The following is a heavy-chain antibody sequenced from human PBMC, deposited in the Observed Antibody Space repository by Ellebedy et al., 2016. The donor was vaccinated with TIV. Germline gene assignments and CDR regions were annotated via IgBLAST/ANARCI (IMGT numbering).Heavy chain of an antibody. CDR2: IKQDGSEK. Sequence: PGGSLRLSCAASGFTFSSYWMSWVRQAPGKGLEWVANIKQDGSEKYYVDSVKGRFTISRDNAKNSLYLQMNSLRAEDTAVYYCARGSRYYYDSSGYYPDYWGQGTLVTVSS. D-gene: IGHD3-22*01. J-gene: IGHJ4*02. CDR1: GFTFSSYW. V-gene: IGHV3-7*01. CDR3: ARGSRYYYDSSGYYPDY.